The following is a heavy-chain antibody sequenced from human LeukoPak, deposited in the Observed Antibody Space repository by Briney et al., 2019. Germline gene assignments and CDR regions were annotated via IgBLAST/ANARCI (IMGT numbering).Heavy chain of an antibody. D-gene: IGHD5-18*01. Sequence: LSLTCAVYGGSFSGYYWSWIRQAPGKGLEWVSYISSSSSNTNYADSVKGRFTISRDNAKNSLSLQMNSLRAEDTAVYYCARSLSAYTPLAVDYWGQGTLVSVSS. CDR1: GGSFSGYY. V-gene: IGHV3-11*03. J-gene: IGHJ4*02. CDR2: ISSSSSNT. CDR3: ARSLSAYTPLAVDY.